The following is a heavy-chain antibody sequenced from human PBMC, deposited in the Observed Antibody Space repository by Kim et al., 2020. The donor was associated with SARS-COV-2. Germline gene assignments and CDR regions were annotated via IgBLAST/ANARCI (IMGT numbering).Heavy chain of an antibody. J-gene: IGHJ3*02. CDR1: GFTFSSYW. CDR2: INSDGSST. V-gene: IGHV3-74*01. D-gene: IGHD3-16*02. Sequence: GGSLRLSCAASGFTFSSYWMHWVRQAPGKGLVWVSRINSDGSSTSYADSVKGRFTISRDNAKNTLYLQMNSLRAEDTAVYYCARDTLYDYVWGSYRSDAFDIWGQGTMVTVSS. CDR3: ARDTLYDYVWGSYRSDAFDI.